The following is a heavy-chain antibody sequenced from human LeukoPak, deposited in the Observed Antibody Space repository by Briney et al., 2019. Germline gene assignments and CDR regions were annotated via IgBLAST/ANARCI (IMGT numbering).Heavy chain of an antibody. CDR1: DDSINNRY. CDR2: IHSSGNT. D-gene: IGHD1-26*01. V-gene: IGHV4-4*07. CDR3: ARDYSGSYRYYYYYMDV. Sequence: SETLSLTCTVSDDSINNRYWSWIRQPAGEGLECIGRIHSSGNTNYMSSFKSRATLSIDTSKNQFSLKLTSVTVADTAVYYCARDYSGSYRYYYYYMDVWGKGTTVTISS. J-gene: IGHJ6*03.